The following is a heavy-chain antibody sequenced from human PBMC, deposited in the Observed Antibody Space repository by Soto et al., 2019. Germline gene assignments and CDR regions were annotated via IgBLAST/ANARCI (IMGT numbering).Heavy chain of an antibody. CDR2: IYHSGST. CDR3: ARVDRRSWTPNFFDS. J-gene: IGHJ4*02. Sequence: PSETLSLTCYVSGYSISSGYYWGWIRQPPGKGLEWIGTIYHSGSTFYNPSLKSPVTISVDTSKNQFSLRLTSVTAADTALSYCARVDRRSWTPNFFDSWGQGIPVTVSS. CDR1: GYSISSGYY. V-gene: IGHV4-38-2*02. D-gene: IGHD2-15*01.